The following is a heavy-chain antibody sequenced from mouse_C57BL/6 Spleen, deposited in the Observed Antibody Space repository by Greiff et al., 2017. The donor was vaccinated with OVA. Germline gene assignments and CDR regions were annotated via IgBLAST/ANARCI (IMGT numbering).Heavy chain of an antibody. CDR3: ARGGQLRRYFDY. CDR1: GYTFTSYW. J-gene: IGHJ2*01. D-gene: IGHD3-2*02. CDR2: IYPSDSET. V-gene: IGHV1-61*01. Sequence: QVQLQQPGAELVRPGSSVKLSCKASGYTFTSYWMDWVKQRPGQGLEWIGNIYPSDSETHYNQKFKDKATLTVDKSSSTAYMQLSSLTSEDSAVYYCARGGQLRRYFDYWGQGTTLTVSS.